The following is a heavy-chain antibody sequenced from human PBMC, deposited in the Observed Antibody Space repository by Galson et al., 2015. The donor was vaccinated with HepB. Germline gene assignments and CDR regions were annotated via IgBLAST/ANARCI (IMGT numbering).Heavy chain of an antibody. CDR1: GFTFSSYS. J-gene: IGHJ4*02. CDR3: ARDFKGWVPYQLLHFDY. D-gene: IGHD2-2*01. V-gene: IGHV3-21*01. Sequence: SLRLSCAASGFTFSSYSMNWVRQAPGKGLEWVSSISSSSSYIYYADSVKGRFTISRDNAKNSLYLQMNSLRAEDTAVYYCARDFKGWVPYQLLHFDYWGQGTLVTVSS. CDR2: ISSSSSYI.